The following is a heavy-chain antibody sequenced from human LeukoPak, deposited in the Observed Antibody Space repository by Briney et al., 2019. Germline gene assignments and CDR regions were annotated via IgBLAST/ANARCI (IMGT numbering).Heavy chain of an antibody. D-gene: IGHD3-22*01. J-gene: IGHJ4*02. Sequence: SSVKVSCKASGYTFTSYDINWVRQATGQGLEWMGWMNPNSGNTGYAQKFQGRVTMTRNTSISTAYMELSGLRSEDTAVYYCARAYYDSSVPDYWGQGTLVTVSS. CDR2: MNPNSGNT. CDR3: ARAYYDSSVPDY. V-gene: IGHV1-8*01. CDR1: GYTFTSYD.